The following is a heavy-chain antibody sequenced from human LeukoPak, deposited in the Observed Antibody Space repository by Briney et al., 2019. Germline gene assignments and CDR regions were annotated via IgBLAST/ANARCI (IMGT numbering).Heavy chain of an antibody. J-gene: IGHJ6*04. CDR2: ISNPDAAT. CDR1: GITFSTYA. CDR3: AKDGGGLFAARWKDV. D-gene: IGHD1-1*01. V-gene: IGHV3-23*01. Sequence: GGSLILSCAASGITFSTYAMSWFRQAPGKGLEWVSTISNPDAATYYADSVKGRFTISRDNSKNTLYLQMNSLRAEDTAVYYCAKDGGGLFAARWKDVWGKGTTVTVSS.